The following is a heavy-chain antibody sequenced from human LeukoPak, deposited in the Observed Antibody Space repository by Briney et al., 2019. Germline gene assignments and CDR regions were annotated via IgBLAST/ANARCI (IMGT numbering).Heavy chain of an antibody. Sequence: QTGGSLRLSCAASGFTFSSYWMNWARQAPGKGLEWVASINHNGNVNYYVDSVKGRFTISRDNAKNSLYLQMRNLRAEDTAVYFCARGGGLDVWGQGATVTVSS. CDR2: INHNGNVN. CDR3: ARGGGLDV. J-gene: IGHJ6*02. CDR1: GFTFSSYW. V-gene: IGHV3-7*03. D-gene: IGHD3-16*01.